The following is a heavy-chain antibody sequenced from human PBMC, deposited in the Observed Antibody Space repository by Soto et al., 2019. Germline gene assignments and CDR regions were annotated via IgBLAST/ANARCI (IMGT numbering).Heavy chain of an antibody. D-gene: IGHD5-12*01. Sequence: EVQLLESGGGLVQPGGSLRLSCAASGFTFSSYAMSWVRQAPGKGLEWVSAISGSGGSTYYADSVKGRFTISRDNSKNTLELQMNSLRAEDTAVYYCAKDHVEMATIDDYYGMDVWGQGTTVTVSS. CDR1: GFTFSSYA. J-gene: IGHJ6*02. V-gene: IGHV3-23*01. CDR3: AKDHVEMATIDDYYGMDV. CDR2: ISGSGGST.